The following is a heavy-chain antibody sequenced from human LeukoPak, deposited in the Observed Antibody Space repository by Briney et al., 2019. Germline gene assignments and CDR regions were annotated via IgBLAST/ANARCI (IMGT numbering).Heavy chain of an antibody. CDR3: ARAPGPSYYYGMDV. Sequence: PSETLSLTRAVSGGSISSGGYSWSWIRQPPGKGLEWIGYIYHSGSTYYNPSLKSRVTISVDRSKNQFSLKLSSVTAADTAVYYCARAPGPSYYYGMDVWGQGTTVTVSS. CDR1: GGSISSGGYS. D-gene: IGHD3-10*01. J-gene: IGHJ6*02. V-gene: IGHV4-30-2*01. CDR2: IYHSGST.